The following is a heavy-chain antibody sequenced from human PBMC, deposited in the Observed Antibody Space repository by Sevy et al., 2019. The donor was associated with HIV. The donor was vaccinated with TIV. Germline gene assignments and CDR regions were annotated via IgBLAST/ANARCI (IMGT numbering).Heavy chain of an antibody. V-gene: IGHV1-69*13. Sequence: ASVKVSCKTSGGTFINFAITWVRQAPGQGLEWMGGFIPLFDTTNYSQKFQGRVTLTADGSTATAYMELSCLRSEDTAVYYCATSYYDSSGYSPLFYYGLDVWGQGTTVTVSS. CDR1: GGTFINFA. CDR3: ATSYYDSSGYSPLFYYGLDV. D-gene: IGHD3-22*01. CDR2: FIPLFDTT. J-gene: IGHJ6*02.